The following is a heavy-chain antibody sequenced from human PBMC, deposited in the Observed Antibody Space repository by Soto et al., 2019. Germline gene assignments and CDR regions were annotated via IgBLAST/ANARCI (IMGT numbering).Heavy chain of an antibody. D-gene: IGHD2-21*02. V-gene: IGHV4-30-2*01. CDR1: GGSISSGGYS. Sequence: QLQLQESGSGLVKPSQTLSLTCAVSGGSISSGGYSWSWIRQPPGKGLEWIGYIYHSGSTYYNPSLKRRVTISVDRSKNQFSLKLSSVTAADTAVYYCARGGGCGGDCYSFDYWGQGTLVTVSS. J-gene: IGHJ4*02. CDR2: IYHSGST. CDR3: ARGGGCGGDCYSFDY.